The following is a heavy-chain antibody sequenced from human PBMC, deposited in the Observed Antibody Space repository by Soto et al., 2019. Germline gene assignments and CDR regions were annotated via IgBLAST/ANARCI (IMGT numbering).Heavy chain of an antibody. CDR1: SGSVSTYY. CDR3: ERSGGSYNFDS. CDR2: IFINGNT. Sequence: SETLSLTCTVSSGSVSTYYWSWIRQPAGKGLEWIGRIFINGNTNYNPSLRSRVTMSVDTSKGQFSLNLTSVTAADTAVYFCERSGGSYNFDSWGQGILVTVYS. V-gene: IGHV4-4*07. J-gene: IGHJ4*02. D-gene: IGHD1-26*01.